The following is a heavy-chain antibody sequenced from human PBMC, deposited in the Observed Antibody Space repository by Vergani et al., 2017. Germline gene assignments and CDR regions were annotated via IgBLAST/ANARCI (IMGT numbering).Heavy chain of an antibody. Sequence: QVQLVQSGAEVKKPGSSVKVSCKASGYTLTELSMHWVRQAPGKGLEWMGGFDPEDGETIYAQKFQGRVTMTEDTSTDTAYMELISLRSEDTAVYYCARLRLGELSLPRSSWFDPWGQGTLVTVSS. J-gene: IGHJ5*02. D-gene: IGHD3-16*02. CDR1: GYTLTELS. V-gene: IGHV1-24*01. CDR3: ARLRLGELSLPRSSWFDP. CDR2: FDPEDGET.